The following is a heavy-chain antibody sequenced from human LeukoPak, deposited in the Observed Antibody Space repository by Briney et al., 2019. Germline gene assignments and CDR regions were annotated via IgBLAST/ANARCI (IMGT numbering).Heavy chain of an antibody. CDR1: SFIFNNYG. CDR3: ARAVSGGTSFFYMDV. Sequence: ASVKVSCKASSFIFNNYGISWVRQAPGQGLEWMGWISVYNDNTKYSQNLQGRVTLTTDKSTNTAYMELRSLRSDDTAIYYCARAVSGGTSFFYMDVWGKGTTVTISS. D-gene: IGHD4-23*01. CDR2: ISVYNDNT. J-gene: IGHJ6*03. V-gene: IGHV1-18*01.